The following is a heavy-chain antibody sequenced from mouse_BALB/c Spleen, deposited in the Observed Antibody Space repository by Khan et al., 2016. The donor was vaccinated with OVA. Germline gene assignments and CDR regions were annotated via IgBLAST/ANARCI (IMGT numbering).Heavy chain of an antibody. J-gene: IGHJ2*01. CDR2: INPNSGGT. D-gene: IGHD1-1*01. CDR1: GYTFTDYN. V-gene: IGHV1-18*01. Sequence: EVQLQQSGPELVKPGASVKIPCKASGYTFTDYNMDWVKQSHGKSLEWIGDINPNSGGTIYNQKFKGKATLTVDKSSSTAYMELRSLTSEDTSFYYSANTGYGSLDYWGQGTTLTVSS. CDR3: ANTGYGSLDY.